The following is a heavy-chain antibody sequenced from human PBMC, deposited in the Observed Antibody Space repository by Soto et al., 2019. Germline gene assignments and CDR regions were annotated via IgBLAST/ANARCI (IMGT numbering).Heavy chain of an antibody. CDR2: IYYSGST. CDR3: ARDLSIWSGYYEPDDAFDI. D-gene: IGHD3-3*01. Sequence: SETLSLTCTVSGGSISSGGYYWSWIRQHPGKGLEWIGYIYYSGSTYYNPSLKSRVTISVDTSKNQFSLKLSSVTAADTAVYYCARDLSIWSGYYEPDDAFDIWGQGTMVTVSS. CDR1: GGSISSGGYY. J-gene: IGHJ3*02. V-gene: IGHV4-31*03.